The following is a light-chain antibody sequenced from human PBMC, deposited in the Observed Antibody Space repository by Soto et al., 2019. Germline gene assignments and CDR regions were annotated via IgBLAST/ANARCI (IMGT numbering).Light chain of an antibody. J-gene: IGKJ1*01. Sequence: VLTQSPRTLSLSPGESATLPCRASEIVNNNYWSWYQEKPGQAPRLLIYGASSSATGIPDRFSGSGSGTDFTLTISRRESEDFAVYYCQVYGRSPLNLTVGPGTKVDSK. CDR2: GAS. CDR1: EIVNNNY. V-gene: IGKV3-20*01. CDR3: QVYGRSPLNLT.